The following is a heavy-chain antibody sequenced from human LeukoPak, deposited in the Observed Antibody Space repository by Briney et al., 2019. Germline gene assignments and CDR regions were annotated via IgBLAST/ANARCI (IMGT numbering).Heavy chain of an antibody. CDR1: GGSISSSTYY. V-gene: IGHV4-39*01. D-gene: IGHD3-3*01. CDR3: ASGTSTYYELYF. J-gene: IGHJ4*02. Sequence: PSETLSLTCTVSGGSISSSTYYWGWLRQPPGKGLEWIGSFFYSEITYYNPSLKSRLTMSVDTSNNQFSLKLMSVTAADTAVYYCASGTSTYYELYFWGQGTLVTVSS. CDR2: FFYSEIT.